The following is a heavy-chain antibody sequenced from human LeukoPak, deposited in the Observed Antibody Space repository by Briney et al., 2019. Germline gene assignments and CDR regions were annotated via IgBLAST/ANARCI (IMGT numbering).Heavy chain of an antibody. CDR1: GFTFNTYT. V-gene: IGHV3-23*01. Sequence: GGSLRLSCAVSGFTFNTYTKTWVRQAPGKGLEWVSSITGSGDNTYYADSVKGRFTTSRDNSKNTLYLQMNSLRAEDTAVYYCAKPMATIGRGYFDSWGQGTLVTVSS. D-gene: IGHD5-24*01. CDR2: ITGSGDNT. J-gene: IGHJ4*02. CDR3: AKPMATIGRGYFDS.